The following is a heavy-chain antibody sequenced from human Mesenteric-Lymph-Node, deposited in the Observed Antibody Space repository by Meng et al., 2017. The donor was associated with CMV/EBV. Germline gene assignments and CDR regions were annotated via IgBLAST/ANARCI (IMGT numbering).Heavy chain of an antibody. CDR3: ARGAILGSTKSYVDS. CDR2: IHPGDSDT. J-gene: IGHJ4*02. D-gene: IGHD1-26*01. CDR1: GYNFNNYW. Sequence: GESLKISCKVSGYNFNNYWIAWVRQMPGKGLDWMGIIHPGDSDTRYSPSFQGQVTISVDKSISTAYLQWSSLKASDTAMYFCARGAILGSTKSYVDSWGQGTLVTVSS. V-gene: IGHV5-51*01.